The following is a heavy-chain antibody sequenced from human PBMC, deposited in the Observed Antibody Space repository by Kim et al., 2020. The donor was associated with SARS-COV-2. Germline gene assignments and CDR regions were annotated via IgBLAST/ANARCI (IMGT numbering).Heavy chain of an antibody. CDR3: ARVNVLEGR. D-gene: IGHD3-3*01. J-gene: IGHJ4*02. Sequence: GSGTSYADSVKGRFTISRDNAKNTLYLQMNSLRAEDTAVYYCARVNVLEGRWGQGTLVTVSS. V-gene: IGHV3-74*01. CDR2: GSGT.